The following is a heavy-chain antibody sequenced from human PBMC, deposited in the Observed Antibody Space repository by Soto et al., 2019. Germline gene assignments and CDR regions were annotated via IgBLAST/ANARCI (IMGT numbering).Heavy chain of an antibody. Sequence: VSVKLYCKASGYTFTSYGISWVRQAPGQGLEWMGWISAYNGSTNYAQKLQGRVTMTTDTSTSTAYMELRSLRSDDTAVYYCAGNPVVSNWFDPWGQGTLVTVSS. D-gene: IGHD1-1*01. J-gene: IGHJ5*02. CDR1: GYTFTSYG. CDR2: ISAYNGST. V-gene: IGHV1-18*01. CDR3: AGNPVVSNWFDP.